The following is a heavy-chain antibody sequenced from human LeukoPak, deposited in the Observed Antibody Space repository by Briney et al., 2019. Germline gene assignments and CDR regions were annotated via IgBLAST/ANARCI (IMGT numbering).Heavy chain of an antibody. CDR2: ISGSSNYL. V-gene: IGHV3-21*01. CDR3: ARGLTTMTNEGFDY. D-gene: IGHD4-17*01. J-gene: IGHJ4*02. Sequence: GGSLRLSCSASGFTFTSYSMHWVRQAPGKGLEWVSTISGSSNYLFYADSAKGRFTISRDSTKNSLFLQMNSLRAEDTAVYYCARGLTTMTNEGFDYWGQGALVTVSS. CDR1: GFTFTSYS.